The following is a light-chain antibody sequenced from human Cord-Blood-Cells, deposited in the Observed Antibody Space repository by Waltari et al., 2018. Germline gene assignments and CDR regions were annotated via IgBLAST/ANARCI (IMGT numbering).Light chain of an antibody. CDR3: QAWDSSTYV. J-gene: IGLJ1*01. V-gene: IGLV3-1*01. CDR2: QAS. CDR1: KLGDKY. Sequence: SYELTQPPSVSVSPGQTASITCSADKLGDKYACWYQQKPGQSPVLVIYQASKRPSGIPERFSGSNSGNTATLTISGTQAMDEADYYCQAWDSSTYVFGTGTKVTVL.